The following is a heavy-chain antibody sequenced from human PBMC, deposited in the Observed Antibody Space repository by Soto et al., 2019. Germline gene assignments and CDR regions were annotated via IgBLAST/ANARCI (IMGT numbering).Heavy chain of an antibody. D-gene: IGHD1-26*01. J-gene: IGHJ4*02. CDR2: IVAGSGHT. Sequence: ASVKVSCKASGYTFTSYGISWVRQARGQRLEWMGWIVAGSGHTNYAQKFQERLTITRDMSTSTAYMELSSLTLEDTAVYYCAAVQGGGATFHFWGPGTLVTVSS. CDR3: AAVQGGGATFHF. V-gene: IGHV1-58*02. CDR1: GYTFTSYG.